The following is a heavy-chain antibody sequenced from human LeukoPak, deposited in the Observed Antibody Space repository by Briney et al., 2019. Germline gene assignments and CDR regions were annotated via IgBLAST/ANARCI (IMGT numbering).Heavy chain of an antibody. D-gene: IGHD6-6*01. V-gene: IGHV1-69*06. CDR1: GYTFTGYY. CDR3: ARDVSIAAKLGVDY. Sequence: ASVKVSCKASGYTFTGYYMHWVRQAPGQGLEWMGGIIPIFGTANYAQKFQGRVTITADKSTSTAYMELSSLRSDDTAVYYCARDVSIAAKLGVDYWGQGTLVTVSS. CDR2: IIPIFGTA. J-gene: IGHJ4*02.